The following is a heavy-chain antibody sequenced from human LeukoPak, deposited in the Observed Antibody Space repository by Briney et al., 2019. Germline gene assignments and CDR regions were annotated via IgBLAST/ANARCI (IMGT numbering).Heavy chain of an antibody. V-gene: IGHV3-48*04. CDR3: VRDTEAAAVDY. D-gene: IGHD6-13*01. J-gene: IGHJ4*02. Sequence: GGSLRLSCAASGFTFSTYSMNWVRQAPGKGLEWVSYISSSSSTIYYADSVKGRFTISRDNAKNSLYLQMNSLRAEDTAVYYCVRDTEAAAVDYWGQGTLVTVSS. CDR2: ISSSSSTI. CDR1: GFTFSTYS.